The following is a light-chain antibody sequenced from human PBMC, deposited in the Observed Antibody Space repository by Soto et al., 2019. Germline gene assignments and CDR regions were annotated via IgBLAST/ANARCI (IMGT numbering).Light chain of an antibody. CDR3: QQYETWPRT. CDR1: QSVSTTY. V-gene: IGKV3-15*01. J-gene: IGKJ2*01. Sequence: EIVLTQSPGTLSLSPGERATLSCRASQSVSTTYLGWYQQKPGQAPTLLIYGVSARAPGVPARFSGAGSGTEFTLTIRSLQSADFAVYYCQQYETWPRTFGQGTK. CDR2: GVS.